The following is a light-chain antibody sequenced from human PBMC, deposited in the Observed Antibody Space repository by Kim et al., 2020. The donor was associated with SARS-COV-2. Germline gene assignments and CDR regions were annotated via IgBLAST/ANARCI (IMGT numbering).Light chain of an antibody. CDR3: QQSYSTPPYT. Sequence: DIQMTQSPFSLSASVGDRVTIICRASQSISSYLNWYQQKPGKAPKLLIYAASSLQSGVPSRFSGSGSGTDFTLTISSLQPEDFATYYCQQSYSTPPYTFGQGTKLEI. V-gene: IGKV1-39*01. CDR2: AAS. CDR1: QSISSY. J-gene: IGKJ2*01.